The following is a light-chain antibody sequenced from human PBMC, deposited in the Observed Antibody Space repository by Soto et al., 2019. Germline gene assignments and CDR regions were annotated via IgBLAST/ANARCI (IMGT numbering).Light chain of an antibody. V-gene: IGLV2-14*01. CDR3: SSYTSSSTVV. Sequence: QSALTQPASVSGSPGQSSTISCTGTSSDVCGYNYVSWYQQHPGKAPKLMIYDVSNRPSGVSNRFSGSKSGNTASLTISGLQAEDGADYYCSSYTSSSTVVFGGGTKVT. CDR2: DVS. J-gene: IGLJ2*01. CDR1: SSDVCGYNY.